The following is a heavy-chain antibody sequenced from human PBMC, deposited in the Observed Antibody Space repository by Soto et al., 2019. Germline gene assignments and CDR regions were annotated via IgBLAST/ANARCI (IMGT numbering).Heavy chain of an antibody. Sequence: SETLSLTCAVYGGSFSGYYWSWIRQPPGKGLEWIGEINHSGSTNYNPSLKSRVTISVDTSKNQFSLKLSSVTAADTAVYYCARHVRLRGLNYFDYWGQGTLVTVSS. J-gene: IGHJ4*02. CDR1: GGSFSGYY. V-gene: IGHV4-34*01. D-gene: IGHD5-12*01. CDR3: ARHVRLRGLNYFDY. CDR2: INHSGST.